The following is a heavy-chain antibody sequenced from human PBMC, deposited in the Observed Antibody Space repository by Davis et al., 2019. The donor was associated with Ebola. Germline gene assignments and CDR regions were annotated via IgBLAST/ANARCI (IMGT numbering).Heavy chain of an antibody. CDR2: IYPGDSDT. J-gene: IGHJ4*02. CDR1: GYIFTSYW. Sequence: GESLKISCKGSGYIFTSYWIGWVRQMPGKGLEWMGIIYPGDSDTRYSPSFQGQVTISVDKSISTAYLQWSSLKASDTAMYYCARQESIVGATGLDYWGQGTLVIVSS. V-gene: IGHV5-51*01. D-gene: IGHD1-26*01. CDR3: ARQESIVGATGLDY.